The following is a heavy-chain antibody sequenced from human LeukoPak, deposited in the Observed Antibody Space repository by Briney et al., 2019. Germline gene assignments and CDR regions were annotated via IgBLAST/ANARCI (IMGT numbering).Heavy chain of an antibody. J-gene: IGHJ6*04. CDR1: GYTFTSYG. D-gene: IGHD6-25*01. CDR3: ARWGAATVYYYYGMDV. CDR2: ISAYNGNT. V-gene: IGHV1-18*04. Sequence: ASVEVSCKASGYTFTSYGISWVRQAPGQGLEWMGWISAYNGNTNYAQKLQGRVTMTTDTSTSTAYMELRSLRSDDTAVYYCARWGAATVYYYYGMDVWGKGTTVTVSS.